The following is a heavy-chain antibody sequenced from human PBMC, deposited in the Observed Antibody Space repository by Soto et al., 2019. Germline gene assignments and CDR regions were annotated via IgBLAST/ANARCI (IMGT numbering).Heavy chain of an antibody. J-gene: IGHJ6*02. V-gene: IGHV3-13*01. D-gene: IGHD3-9*01. Sequence: PGGSLRLSCAASGFIFSTYDMNWVRQVTGQGLEWVSTVTNTGDTHYSDSVKGRFTISRENANNSVYLQMNSLKAGDTAVYYCTRSDILDVWGQGTTVTVSS. CDR3: TRSDILDV. CDR2: VTNTGDT. CDR1: GFIFSTYD.